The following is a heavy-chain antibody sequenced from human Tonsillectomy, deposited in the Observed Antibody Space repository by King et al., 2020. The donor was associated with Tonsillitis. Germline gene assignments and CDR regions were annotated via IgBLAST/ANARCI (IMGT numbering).Heavy chain of an antibody. CDR3: ARETDPVTMGAGY. D-gene: IGHD3-3*01. CDR1: GGIFSNRA. Sequence: QLVQSGDEVKKPGSSVKVSCKSSGGIFSNRAISWVRQAPGQGLEWMGGIISMLYNANYAHKFQGRLTITADRSTSTAFMELSSLRSEDTAVYYCARETDPVTMGAGYWGQGTLVTVAS. V-gene: IGHV1-69*04. CDR2: IISMLYNA. J-gene: IGHJ4*02.